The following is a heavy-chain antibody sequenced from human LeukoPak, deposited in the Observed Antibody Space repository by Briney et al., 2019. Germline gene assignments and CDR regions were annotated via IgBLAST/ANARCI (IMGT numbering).Heavy chain of an antibody. CDR1: GFTFSGSA. CDR2: IRSKTHTYAT. V-gene: IGHV3-73*01. Sequence: SGGSLRLSCAASGFTFSGSAMHRVRQASGKGLEWVGRIRSKTHTYATAYAASVKGRFTISRDDSKNTAYLQMNSLKTEDTAVYYCTRHGGRDYYDSSEDAFDIWGQGTMVTVSS. J-gene: IGHJ3*02. CDR3: TRHGGRDYYDSSEDAFDI. D-gene: IGHD3-22*01.